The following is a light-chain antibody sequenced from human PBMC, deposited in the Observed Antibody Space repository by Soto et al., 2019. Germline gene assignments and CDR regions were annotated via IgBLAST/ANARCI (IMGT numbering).Light chain of an antibody. CDR3: AAWDDSLSGL. CDR2: KND. J-gene: IGLJ2*01. V-gene: IGLV1-47*01. CDR1: SSNIGSNY. Sequence: QSVLTQPPSASETPGQRVTISCSGSSSNIGSNYVYWYQQLQGTAPKLLIYKNDQRPSGVPDRFSGSKSGTSASLAISGLRSEDEADYYCAAWDDSLSGLFGGGTKVTVL.